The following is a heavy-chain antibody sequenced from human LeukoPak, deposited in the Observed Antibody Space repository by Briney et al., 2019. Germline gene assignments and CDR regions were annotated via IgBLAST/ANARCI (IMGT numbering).Heavy chain of an antibody. D-gene: IGHD2-8*01. CDR1: GFTFSDYW. Sequence: PGGSLILSCAASGFTFSDYWMTWVRQAPGKGLEWVANIKGDGSEKYYVYSVKGRFTISRDNAKNSLYLQMNSLRAEDTAVYYCARKNGLDYWGQGTLVTVSS. J-gene: IGHJ4*02. V-gene: IGHV3-7*01. CDR3: ARKNGLDY. CDR2: IKGDGSEK.